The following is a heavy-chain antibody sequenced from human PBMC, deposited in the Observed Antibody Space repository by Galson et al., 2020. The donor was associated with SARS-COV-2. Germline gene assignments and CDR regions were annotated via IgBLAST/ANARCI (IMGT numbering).Heavy chain of an antibody. CDR3: GHNGNGWGMDV. CDR2: IYWDDDK. J-gene: IGHJ6*02. Sequence: KMSGPTLVKPTQTLTLTCTFSGFSLSTSGVGVGWIRQPPGKALEWLALIYWDDDKRYSPSLKSRLTITKDTSKNQVVLTMTNMEPVETATYYCGHNGNGWGMDVWGQGTRVTVSS. CDR1: GFSLSTSGVG. V-gene: IGHV2-5*02. D-gene: IGHD2-8*01.